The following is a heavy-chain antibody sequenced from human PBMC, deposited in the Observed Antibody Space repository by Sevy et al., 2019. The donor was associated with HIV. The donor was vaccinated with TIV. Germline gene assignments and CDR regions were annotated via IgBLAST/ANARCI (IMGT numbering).Heavy chain of an antibody. J-gene: IGHJ3*02. D-gene: IGHD7-27*01. CDR3: AREGGVATTGDHDAFDI. Sequence: ASLKVSCKASGDTFSTYGLSWVRQAPGQGLEWMGGIIPIFGTPNYAQKFQGRVTITADESANTAYMELSSLRSEDTALYYCAREGGVATTGDHDAFDIWGHGTLVTVSS. CDR2: IIPIFGTP. V-gene: IGHV1-69*13. CDR1: GDTFSTYG.